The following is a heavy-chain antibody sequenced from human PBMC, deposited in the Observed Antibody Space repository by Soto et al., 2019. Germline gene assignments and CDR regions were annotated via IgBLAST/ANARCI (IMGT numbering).Heavy chain of an antibody. V-gene: IGHV2-5*01. CDR2: IYGSDDE. J-gene: IGHJ4*02. CDR3: AHRPSGWYLFDY. D-gene: IGHD6-19*01. Sequence: GSGPTLVNPTQTLTLACTFSGFSLSSSGVSVGWIRQPPGKALEWLALIYGSDDERYNPSLKRRLSITKDTSKNQVVLTMTNMDPVDTATYYCAHRPSGWYLFDYWGQGTLVTVSS. CDR1: GFSLSSSGVS.